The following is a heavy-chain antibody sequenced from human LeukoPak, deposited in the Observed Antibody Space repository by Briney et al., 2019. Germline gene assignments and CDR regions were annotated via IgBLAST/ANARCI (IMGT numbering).Heavy chain of an antibody. CDR1: GGSISSSSYY. CDR2: IYYSGST. V-gene: IGHV4-39*01. Sequence: PSETLSLTCTVSGGSISSSSYYWGWIRQPPGKGLEWIGSIYYSGSTYYNPALKRRVAISVDTSKNQFSLKLSSVTAADTAVYYCATFTYYDFWSGYPAEDYWGQGTLVTVSS. J-gene: IGHJ4*02. CDR3: ATFTYYDFWSGYPAEDY. D-gene: IGHD3-3*01.